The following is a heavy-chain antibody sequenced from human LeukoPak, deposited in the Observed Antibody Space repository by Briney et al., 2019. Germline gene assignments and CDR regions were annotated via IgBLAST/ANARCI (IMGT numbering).Heavy chain of an antibody. CDR1: GFTFSSYW. CDR3: AREITTNGGRYFDY. V-gene: IGHV3-74*01. Sequence: GGSLRLSCAASGFTFSSYWMHWVRHAPGKGLVWDSRINTDGSSTNYADSVKGRFTMSRDNAKNTLYLQMNSLRAEDTAVYSCAREITTNGGRYFDYWGQGTLVTVSS. CDR2: INTDGSST. J-gene: IGHJ4*02. D-gene: IGHD7-27*01.